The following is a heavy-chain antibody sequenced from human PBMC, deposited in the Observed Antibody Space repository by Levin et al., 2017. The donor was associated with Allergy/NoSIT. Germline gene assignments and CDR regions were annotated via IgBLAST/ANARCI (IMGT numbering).Heavy chain of an antibody. J-gene: IGHJ5*02. CDR1: GGSVSSGSYY. Sequence: SETLSLTCTVSGGSVSSGSYYWSWIRQPPGKGLEWIGYIYYSGSPNYNPSLKSRVTISVDTSKNQFSLKLSSVTAADTAVYYCARNVDGGNAYNWFDPWGQGTLVTVSS. CDR2: IYYSGSP. CDR3: ARNVDGGNAYNWFDP. V-gene: IGHV4-61*01. D-gene: IGHD4-23*01.